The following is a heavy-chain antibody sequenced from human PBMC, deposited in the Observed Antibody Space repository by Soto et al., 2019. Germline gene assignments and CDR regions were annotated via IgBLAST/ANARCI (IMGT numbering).Heavy chain of an antibody. V-gene: IGHV1-69*13. D-gene: IGHD5-18*01. CDR2: IIPIFGTA. J-gene: IGHJ3*02. CDR3: ARDKQLWLKAGAFDI. Sequence: SVKVSCKASGVTFSSYAISWVRQAPGQGLEWMGGIIPIFGTANYAQKFQGRVTITADESTGTACMELSSLRSEDTAVYYCARDKQLWLKAGAFDIWGQGTMVTVSS. CDR1: GVTFSSYA.